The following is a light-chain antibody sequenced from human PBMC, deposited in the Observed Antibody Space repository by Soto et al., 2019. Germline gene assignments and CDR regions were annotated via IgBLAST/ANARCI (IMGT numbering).Light chain of an antibody. Sequence: EIVLTQSPGTLSLSPGERATLSCRASQSVSSSYLARYQQKPGQAPRILIYGASSRSTAIPDRFSGSGSGTDFTLTISRLQPEDFAVYYCQQYGSSPPYTFGQGTKLEIK. CDR3: QQYGSSPPYT. V-gene: IGKV3-20*01. J-gene: IGKJ2*01. CDR1: QSVSSSY. CDR2: GAS.